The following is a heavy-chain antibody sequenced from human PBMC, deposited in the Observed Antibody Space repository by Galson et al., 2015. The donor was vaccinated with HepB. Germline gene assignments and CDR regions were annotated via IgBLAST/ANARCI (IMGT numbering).Heavy chain of an antibody. Sequence: SLRLSCAASGFTFSSYGMSWVRQAPGKGLEWVSYISSSGSTIYYADSVKGRFSISRDTAKKALYLQMNSLRVEDTAVYYCARDPQDVWGKGTAVTVSS. CDR2: ISSSGSTI. J-gene: IGHJ6*04. V-gene: IGHV3-48*04. CDR1: GFTFSSYG. CDR3: ARDPQDV.